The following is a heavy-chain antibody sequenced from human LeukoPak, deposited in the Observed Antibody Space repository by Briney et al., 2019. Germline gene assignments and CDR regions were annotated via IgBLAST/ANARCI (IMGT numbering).Heavy chain of an antibody. CDR2: IYYTGST. CDR3: ARSYYGGSHQYYFDY. V-gene: IGHV4-59*08. J-gene: IGHJ4*02. D-gene: IGHD4-23*01. Sequence: PSETLSLTCTVSGGSISTYYWSWIRQPPGKGLEWIGYIYYTGSTKYDPSLESRVTISIDTSKNQFSLKLNSVTAADTAVYYCARSYYGGSHQYYFDYWGQGTLVTVSS. CDR1: GGSISTYY.